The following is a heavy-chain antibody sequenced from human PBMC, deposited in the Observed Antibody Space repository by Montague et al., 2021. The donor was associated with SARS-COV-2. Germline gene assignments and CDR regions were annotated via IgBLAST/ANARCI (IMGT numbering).Heavy chain of an antibody. Sequence: CAISGDSVSSNSAAWNWIRQSPSRGLEWLGRTYYRSKWYRDYALSVRSRLTVNPDTSENQFSLQLTSVTPDDTAVYYCARSGYGGGTTWFYFDSWGPGTLITVSS. D-gene: IGHD6-13*01. CDR1: GDSVSSNSAA. J-gene: IGHJ4*02. CDR2: TYYRSKWYR. CDR3: ARSGYGGGTTWFYFDS. V-gene: IGHV6-1*01.